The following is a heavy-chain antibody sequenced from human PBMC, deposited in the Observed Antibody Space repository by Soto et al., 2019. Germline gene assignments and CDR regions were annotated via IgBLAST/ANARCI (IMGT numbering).Heavy chain of an antibody. CDR1: GFTFSSYE. Sequence: GGSLRLSCAASGFTFSSYEMNWVRQAPGKGLEWVSYISSSGSTIYYADSVKGRFTISRDNAKNSLYLQMNSLRAEDTAVYYCARAQQLSYSHFDYWGQGTLVTVSS. V-gene: IGHV3-48*03. CDR3: ARAQQLSYSHFDY. J-gene: IGHJ4*02. D-gene: IGHD6-13*01. CDR2: ISSSGSTI.